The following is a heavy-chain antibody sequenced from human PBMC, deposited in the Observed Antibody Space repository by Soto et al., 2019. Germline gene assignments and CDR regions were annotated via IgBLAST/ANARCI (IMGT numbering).Heavy chain of an antibody. CDR1: GDSVSSNSAA. D-gene: IGHD4-17*01. CDR3: ARDPYGDYDYYYYYGMDV. V-gene: IGHV6-1*01. Sequence: SQTLSLTCAISGDSVSSNSAAWNWIRQSPSRGLEWLGRTYYRSKWYNDYAVSVKSRITINPDTSKNQFSLQLNSVTPEDTAVYYRARDPYGDYDYYYYYGMDVWGQGTTVTVSS. J-gene: IGHJ6*02. CDR2: TYYRSKWYN.